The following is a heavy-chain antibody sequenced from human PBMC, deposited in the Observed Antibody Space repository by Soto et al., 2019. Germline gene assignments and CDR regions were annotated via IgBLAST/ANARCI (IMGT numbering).Heavy chain of an antibody. CDR3: ARGAITMVRGVIIMGNDYGMDV. CDR2: IKQDGSEK. J-gene: IGHJ6*02. D-gene: IGHD3-10*01. CDR1: GFTFSSYW. V-gene: IGHV3-7*01. Sequence: GGSLRLSCAASGFTFSSYWMSWVRQAPGKGLEWVANIKQDGSEKYYVDSVKGRFTISRANAKNSLYLQMNRLRAEDTAVYYCARGAITMVRGVIIMGNDYGMDVWGQGTTVTVSS.